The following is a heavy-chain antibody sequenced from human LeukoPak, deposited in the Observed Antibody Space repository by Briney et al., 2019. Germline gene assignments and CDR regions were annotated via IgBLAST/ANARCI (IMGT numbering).Heavy chain of an antibody. CDR2: ISGSGGNT. Sequence: GGSLRLSCAASGFRFSSYAMSWVRQAPGKGLEWVASISGSGGNTYYADSVKGRFTISRDNFNNTVYLQMNSLRAEDTAIYYCAKLPFVIVPAAALYFDFWGQGTLAAVSS. J-gene: IGHJ4*02. CDR1: GFRFSSYA. CDR3: AKLPFVIVPAAALYFDF. V-gene: IGHV3-23*01. D-gene: IGHD2-2*01.